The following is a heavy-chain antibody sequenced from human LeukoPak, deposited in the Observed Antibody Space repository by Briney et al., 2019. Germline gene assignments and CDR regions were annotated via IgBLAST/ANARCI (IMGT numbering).Heavy chain of an antibody. CDR2: ISSSNSYI. V-gene: IGHV3-21*01. D-gene: IGHD3-3*01. CDR1: GFTFSSYS. CDR3: AREFGVVIIDYYYYGMDV. J-gene: IGHJ6*02. Sequence: PGGSLTLSCTASGFTFSSYSMNWVRHPPRKWQELVSSISSSNSYISYTESANGHLSISRVNAKNSLYLQMNSLRAEYTAVYYWAREFGVVIIDYYYYGMDVWGQGTTVTVSS.